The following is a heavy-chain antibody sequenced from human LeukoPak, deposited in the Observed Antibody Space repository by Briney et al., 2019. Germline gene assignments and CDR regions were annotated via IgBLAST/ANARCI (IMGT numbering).Heavy chain of an antibody. J-gene: IGHJ4*02. CDR1: GYSFTSYY. Sequence: ASVNVSCKASGYSFTSYYMHWVRQAPGQGLEWMGIINPSGGSASYAQKFQGRVTMTSDTSTSTVYMEVSSLRSEDTAVYYCARVFTLGRFDYWGQGALVTVSS. V-gene: IGHV1-46*01. CDR3: ARVFTLGRFDY. CDR2: INPSGGSA.